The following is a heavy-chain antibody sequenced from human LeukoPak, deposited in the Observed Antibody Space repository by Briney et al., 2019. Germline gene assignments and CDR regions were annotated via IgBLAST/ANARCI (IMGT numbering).Heavy chain of an antibody. CDR3: ARAYSYYYYGMDV. Sequence: GGSLRLSCAASGFTFSDYYMSWVRQAPGKGLEWVAVIWYDGSNKYYADSVKGRFTISRDNSKNTLYLQMNSLRAEDTAVYYCARAYSYYYYGMDVWGQGTTVTVSS. J-gene: IGHJ6*02. CDR2: IWYDGSNK. CDR1: GFTFSDYY. D-gene: IGHD2-15*01. V-gene: IGHV3-33*08.